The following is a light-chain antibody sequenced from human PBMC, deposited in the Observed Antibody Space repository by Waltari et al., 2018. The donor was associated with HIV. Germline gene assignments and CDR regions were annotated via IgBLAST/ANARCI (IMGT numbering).Light chain of an antibody. CDR3: GSSMTNVNMDV. J-gene: IGLJ2*01. CDR2: DVS. V-gene: IGLV2-14*03. CDR1: SSDSGGFKS. Sequence: QSALTQPASVSGSPGQSITISCTGTSSDSGGFKSVAWYQQSPGKAPNLIIYDVSYRPSGVSNRFSGSKSGNTASLTISGLQAEDEADYYCGSSMTNVNMDVFGGGTKLTVL.